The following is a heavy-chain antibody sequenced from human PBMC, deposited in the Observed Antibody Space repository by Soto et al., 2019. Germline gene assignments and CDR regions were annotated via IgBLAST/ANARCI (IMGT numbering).Heavy chain of an antibody. CDR3: TRDMGYDFWSDSKAFDY. V-gene: IGHV3-9*01. CDR2: ISWNSGSI. D-gene: IGHD3-3*01. J-gene: IGHJ4*02. CDR1: GFTFDDYA. Sequence: EVQLVESGEGLVQPGRSLRLFCAASGFTFDDYAMHWVRQAPGKGLEWVLGISWNSGSIGYADSVKGRFTISRDNAKNSLSLQMNSLRTEDTALYYCTRDMGYDFWSDSKAFDYWGQGTLVTVSS.